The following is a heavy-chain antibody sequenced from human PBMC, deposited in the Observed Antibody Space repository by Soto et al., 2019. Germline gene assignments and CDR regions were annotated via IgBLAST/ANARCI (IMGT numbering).Heavy chain of an antibody. J-gene: IGHJ4*02. V-gene: IGHV4-30-4*01. CDR3: ARGYDSSGYYYGIFDY. CDR2: IYYSGST. CDR1: GGSISSGDYY. D-gene: IGHD3-22*01. Sequence: SETQSLTCTVSGGSISSGDYYWSWIRQPPGKGLEWIGYIYYSGSTYYNPSLKSRVTISVDTSKNQFSLKLSSVTAADTAVYYCARGYDSSGYYYGIFDYWGQGTLVTVSS.